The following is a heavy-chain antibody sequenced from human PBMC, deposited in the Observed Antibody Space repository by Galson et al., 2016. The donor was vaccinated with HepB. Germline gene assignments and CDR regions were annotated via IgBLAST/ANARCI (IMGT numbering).Heavy chain of an antibody. D-gene: IGHD1-26*01. CDR2: SFHDEDYT. V-gene: IGHV3-30-3*01. CDR3: TREANDAFDI. Sequence: SLRLSCAASGFTLSKYHMHWVRQAPGKGLEWVALSFHDEDYTYSPDSVKGRFTTSRDNTKGTVYLHMNSRRDEDTAVSFCTREANDAFDIWGKGTMVTVSS. J-gene: IGHJ3*02. CDR1: GFTLSKYH.